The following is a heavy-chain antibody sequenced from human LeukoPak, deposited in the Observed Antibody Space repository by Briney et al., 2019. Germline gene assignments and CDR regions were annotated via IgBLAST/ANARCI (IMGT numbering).Heavy chain of an antibody. CDR3: AITAAAGYYYYYYMDV. CDR1: GFTFSSYG. D-gene: IGHD6-13*01. CDR2: IRYDGSNK. J-gene: IGHJ6*03. Sequence: GGSLRLSCAASGFTFSSYGMHWVRQAPGKGLEWVAFIRYDGSNKYYADSVKGRFTISRDNSKNTLYLQMNSLRAEDTAVYYCAITAAAGYYYYYYMDVWGKGTTVTVSS. V-gene: IGHV3-30*02.